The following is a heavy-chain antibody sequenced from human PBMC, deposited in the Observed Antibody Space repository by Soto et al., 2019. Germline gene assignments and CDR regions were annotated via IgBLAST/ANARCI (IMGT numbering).Heavy chain of an antibody. J-gene: IGHJ5*02. CDR3: ARKDKSGYFNWFDP. CDR1: GYNFTSYW. Sequence: GESLKISCRTSGYNFTSYWIAWVRQMPAKGREWMGIIFPSDSDTRYSPSFQGQVTISADRSTSTVFLQWASLKASDTAVYFCARKDKSGYFNWFDPWGQGTLVTVSS. V-gene: IGHV5-51*01. D-gene: IGHD3-22*01. CDR2: IFPSDSDT.